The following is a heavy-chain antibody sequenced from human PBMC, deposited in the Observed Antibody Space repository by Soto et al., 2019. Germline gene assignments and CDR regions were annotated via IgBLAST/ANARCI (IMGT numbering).Heavy chain of an antibody. V-gene: IGHV1-24*01. D-gene: IGHD6-19*01. CDR2: FDPEDGET. CDR3: ATGTPTQWLQHFDF. CDR1: GYTLTELS. J-gene: IGHJ4*02. Sequence: ASVKVSCKVSGYTLTELSMHWVRQAPGKGLEWMGGFDPEDGETIYAQKFQGRVTMTEDTSTDTAYMELSSLRSEDTAVYYCATGTPTQWLQHFDFWSQGTLVTVSS.